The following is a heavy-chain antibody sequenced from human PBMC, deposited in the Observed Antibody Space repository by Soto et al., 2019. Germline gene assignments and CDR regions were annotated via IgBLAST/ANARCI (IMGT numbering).Heavy chain of an antibody. CDR2: VHYSGST. Sequence: SETLSLTCNLSGGSFHNFYWLWIRQPPGKGLEWVGHVHYSGSTNYSPSLNSRATISLDTSKSQLSLKLRSVTAADTAVYYCARGGREVVIKFGFWFDPWGQGTLVTVSS. D-gene: IGHD3-22*01. V-gene: IGHV4-59*01. J-gene: IGHJ5*02. CDR3: ARGGREVVIKFGFWFDP. CDR1: GGSFHNFY.